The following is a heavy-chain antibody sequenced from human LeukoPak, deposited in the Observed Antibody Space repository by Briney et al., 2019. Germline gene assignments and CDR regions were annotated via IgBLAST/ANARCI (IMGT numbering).Heavy chain of an antibody. Sequence: GGSLRLSCAASGFTFSWYSMNWVRQAPGKGLEWVSYISGSSSTIYYADSVKGRFTISRDNAKNSLYLQMNSLRAEDTAVYYCASKAVHDFWSEKYYYYYYMDVWGKGTTVTVSS. CDR1: GFTFSWYS. CDR3: ASKAVHDFWSEKYYYYYYMDV. CDR2: ISGSSSTI. D-gene: IGHD3-3*01. J-gene: IGHJ6*03. V-gene: IGHV3-48*04.